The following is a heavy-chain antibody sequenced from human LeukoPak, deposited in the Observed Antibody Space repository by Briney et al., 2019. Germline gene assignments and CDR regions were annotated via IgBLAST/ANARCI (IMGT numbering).Heavy chain of an antibody. CDR1: GFKFTSYG. Sequence: GGSLRLSCAASGFKFTSYGMHWVRQAPGKGLEWVAFIRYDGINEYYTDSVKGRFTVSRDNAKSSMWLQMNSLRDEDTAVYYCARDQTPFYWGQGSLVTVSS. V-gene: IGHV3-30*02. CDR3: ARDQTPFY. D-gene: IGHD2-15*01. CDR2: IRYDGINE. J-gene: IGHJ4*02.